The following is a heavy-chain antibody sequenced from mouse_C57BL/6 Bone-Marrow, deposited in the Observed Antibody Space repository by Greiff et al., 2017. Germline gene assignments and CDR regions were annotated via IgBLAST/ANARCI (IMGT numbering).Heavy chain of an antibody. V-gene: IGHV1-76*01. CDR1: GYTFTDYY. CDR3: ARGGALYFDY. J-gene: IGHJ2*01. CDR2: IYPGSGNT. Sequence: QVQLQQSGAELVRPGASVKLSRKASGYTFTDYYINWVKQRPGQGLEWIARIYPGSGNTYYNEKFKGKATLTAEKSSSTAYMQLSSLTSEDSAVYFCARGGALYFDYWGQGTTLTVSS.